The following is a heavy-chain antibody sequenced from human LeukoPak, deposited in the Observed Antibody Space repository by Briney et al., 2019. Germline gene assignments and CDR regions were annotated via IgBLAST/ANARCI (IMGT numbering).Heavy chain of an antibody. Sequence: PSETLSLTCAVSGYSISSGYYWGWIRQPPGKGLEWIGSIYHSGSTYYNPSLNSRVTISLDTSKNQFSLKLSSVNAADTAVYYCARDNYYDTSGHGYWGQGTLVTVSS. CDR1: GYSISSGYY. V-gene: IGHV4-38-2*01. CDR3: ARDNYYDTSGHGY. J-gene: IGHJ4*02. CDR2: IYHSGST. D-gene: IGHD3-22*01.